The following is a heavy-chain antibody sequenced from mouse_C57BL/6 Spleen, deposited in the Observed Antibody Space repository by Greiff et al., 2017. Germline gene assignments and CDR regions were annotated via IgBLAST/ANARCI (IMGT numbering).Heavy chain of an antibody. CDR1: GYTFTDYY. Sequence: EVKLQQSGPELVKPGASVKISCKASGYTFTDYYMNWVKQSHGKSLEWIGDINPNNGGTSYNQKFKGKATLTVAKSASTAYMELRSLTSEDSAVYYCARSRGNYSNYVGFAYWGQGTLVTVSA. J-gene: IGHJ3*01. CDR3: ARSRGNYSNYVGFAY. D-gene: IGHD2-5*01. V-gene: IGHV1-26*01. CDR2: INPNNGGT.